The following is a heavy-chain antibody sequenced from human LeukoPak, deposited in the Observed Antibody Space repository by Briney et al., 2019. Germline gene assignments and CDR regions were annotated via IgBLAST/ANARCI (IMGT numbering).Heavy chain of an antibody. CDR3: ARDHPSIHYYGSGSWFDY. J-gene: IGHJ4*02. CDR2: IYHSGST. Sequence: SETLSLTCTVSGYSISSGYYWGWIRQPPGKGLEWIGNIYHSGSTYYNPSFKSRVTISVDTSKNQFSLKLSSVTAADTAVYYCARDHPSIHYYGSGSWFDYWGQGTLVTVSS. D-gene: IGHD3-10*01. CDR1: GYSISSGYY. V-gene: IGHV4-38-2*02.